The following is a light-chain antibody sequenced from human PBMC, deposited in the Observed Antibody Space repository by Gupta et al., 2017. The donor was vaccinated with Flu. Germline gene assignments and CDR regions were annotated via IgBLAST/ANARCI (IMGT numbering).Light chain of an antibody. V-gene: IGLV7-46*01. CDR3: LLSYSGALVV. CDR1: TGAVTSGHY. Sequence: QAVVTQEPSLTVSPGGTVTLTCGSSTGAVTSGHYPYWFQQKPGQAPRTLIYDTSNKHSWTPARFSGSLLGGKAAPTLSGAQPEDEAEYYCLLSYSGALVVFGGGTKLTVL. J-gene: IGLJ2*01. CDR2: DTS.